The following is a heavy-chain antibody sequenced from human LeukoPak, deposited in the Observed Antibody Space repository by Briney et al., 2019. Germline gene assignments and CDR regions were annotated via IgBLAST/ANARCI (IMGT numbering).Heavy chain of an antibody. CDR2: IYYSWST. CDR1: GGSISSYY. D-gene: IGHD2-21*01. CDR3: ARLCPGVPPSVFDY. Sequence: SETLSLTCTVSGGSISSYYWSLIRQPPGKGLEWIGYIYYSWSTNYNPSLKSRVTISVDTSKNQFSLKLSSVTAADTAVYYCARLCPGVPPSVFDYWGQGTLVTVSS. J-gene: IGHJ4*02. V-gene: IGHV4-59*08.